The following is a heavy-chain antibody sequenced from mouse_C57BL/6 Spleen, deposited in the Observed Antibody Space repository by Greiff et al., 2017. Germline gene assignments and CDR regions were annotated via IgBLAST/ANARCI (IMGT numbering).Heavy chain of an antibody. J-gene: IGHJ4*01. V-gene: IGHV1-26*01. Sequence: VRLQQPGPELVKPGASVKISCKASGYTFTDYYMNWVKQSHGKSLEWIGDINPNNGGISYNQKFKGKATLTVDKSSSTAYMELRSLTSEDSAVYYCADYDGYPGGYWGQGTSVTVSS. D-gene: IGHD2-3*01. CDR3: ADYDGYPGGY. CDR1: GYTFTDYY. CDR2: INPNNGGI.